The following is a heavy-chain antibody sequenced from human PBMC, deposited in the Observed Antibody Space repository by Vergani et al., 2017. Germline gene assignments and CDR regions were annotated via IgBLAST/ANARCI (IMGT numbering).Heavy chain of an antibody. Sequence: QVQLVQSGAEVKKPGASVKVSCKASGYTFTGYYMHWVRQAPGQGLEWMGWINPNSGGTNYAQKFQGWVTMTRDTSISIAYMELSRLRSEDTAVYYCARVEDSSGYLDYWGQGTLVTVSS. V-gene: IGHV1-2*04. CDR1: GYTFTGYY. CDR3: ARVEDSSGYLDY. D-gene: IGHD3-22*01. CDR2: INPNSGGT. J-gene: IGHJ4*02.